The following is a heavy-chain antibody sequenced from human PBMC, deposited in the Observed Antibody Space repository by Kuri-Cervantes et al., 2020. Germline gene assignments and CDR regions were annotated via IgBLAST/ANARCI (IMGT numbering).Heavy chain of an antibody. Sequence: SVKVSCKVSGYTLTELSMHWVRQAPGKGLEWMGGFDPEDGETIYAQKFQGRVTMTEDTSTDTAYMELSSLRSEDTAVYYCATAGSYYEFVDYWGQGTLVTVSS. CDR3: ATAGSYYEFVDY. CDR2: FDPEDGET. D-gene: IGHD1-26*01. CDR1: GYTLTELS. V-gene: IGHV1-24*01. J-gene: IGHJ4*02.